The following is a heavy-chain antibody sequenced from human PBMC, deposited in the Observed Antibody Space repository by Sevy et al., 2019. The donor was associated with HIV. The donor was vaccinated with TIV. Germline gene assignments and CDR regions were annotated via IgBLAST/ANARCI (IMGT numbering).Heavy chain of an antibody. CDR3: ARALHKATPVSNATFDY. CDR2: INHSGST. Sequence: SETLSITCAVYGGSFSGYYWSWIRQPPGKGLEWIGEINHSGSTNYNPSLKSRVTISVDTSKNQFSLKLSSVTAADTAVYYCARALHKATPVSNATFDYWGQGTLVTVSS. CDR1: GGSFSGYY. D-gene: IGHD2-15*01. V-gene: IGHV4-34*01. J-gene: IGHJ4*02.